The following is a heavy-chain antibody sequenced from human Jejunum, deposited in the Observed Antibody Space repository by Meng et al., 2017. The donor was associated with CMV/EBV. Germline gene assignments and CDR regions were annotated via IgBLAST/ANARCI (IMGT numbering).Heavy chain of an antibody. Sequence: VEWVRSGAEVKKPGASVKVSCKASGYTFTGYYMHWVRQAPGQGLEWMGWININSGGTNYAQKFQGWITMTRDTSISTAYMELSRLRSDDTAVYYCARGEGYCTNGVCSPGYWGQGSLVTVSS. CDR3: ARGEGYCTNGVCSPGY. J-gene: IGHJ4*02. D-gene: IGHD2-8*01. V-gene: IGHV1-2*04. CDR2: ININSGGT. CDR1: GYTFTGYY.